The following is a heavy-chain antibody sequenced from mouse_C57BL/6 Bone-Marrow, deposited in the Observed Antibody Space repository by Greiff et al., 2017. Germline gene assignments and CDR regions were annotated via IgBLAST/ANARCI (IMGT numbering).Heavy chain of an antibody. CDR1: GYTFTSYW. CDR3: ARDGCYPAWCAY. CDR2: IDPSDSYT. Sequence: VQLQQPGAELVKPGASVKLSCKASGYTFTSYWMQWVKQRPGQGLEWIGEIDPSDSYTNYNQKFKGKATLTVDTASSTAYMQLSSLTSEDSAFYYCARDGCYPAWCAYWGQGTMVTVSA. V-gene: IGHV1-50*01. J-gene: IGHJ3*01. D-gene: IGHD2-3*01.